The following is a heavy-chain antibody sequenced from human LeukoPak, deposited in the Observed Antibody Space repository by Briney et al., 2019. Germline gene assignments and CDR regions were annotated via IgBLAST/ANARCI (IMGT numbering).Heavy chain of an antibody. J-gene: IGHJ4*02. V-gene: IGHV3-7*01. Sequence: GGSLRLSCAASGITFSNYWMTWVRQVPGKGLEWVANIKPDGSDKNYLDSVKGRFTISRDNAKNSLYLQMNSLRADDTAVYYCARDRWVDYWGQGTLVTVSS. CDR2: IKPDGSDK. CDR1: GITFSNYW. CDR3: ARDRWVDY.